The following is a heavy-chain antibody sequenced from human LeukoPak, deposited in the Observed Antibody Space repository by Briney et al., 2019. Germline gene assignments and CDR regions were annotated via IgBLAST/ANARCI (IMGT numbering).Heavy chain of an antibody. CDR3: ARDSRSSWYRGYYYYYYMDV. CDR1: GGTFSSYA. D-gene: IGHD6-13*01. CDR2: SIPIFGTA. V-gene: IGHV1-69*05. Sequence: SVTVSCKASGGTFSSYAINWVRQAPGQGLERMGGSIPIFGTANYAQKFQGRVTITTDESTNTAYMELSSLRSEDTAVYYCARDSRSSWYRGYYYYYYMDVWGKGTTVTVSS. J-gene: IGHJ6*03.